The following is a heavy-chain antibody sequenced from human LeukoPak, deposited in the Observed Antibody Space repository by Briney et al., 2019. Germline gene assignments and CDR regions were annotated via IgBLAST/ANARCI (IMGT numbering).Heavy chain of an antibody. CDR2: INSDRIST. CDR1: GFTFNNYL. Sequence: GGSLRLSCAASGFTFNNYLMPWVRQGPGTGLAWVSRINSDRISTSYADSVKGRFTISSDNAKKTLYLQMNSLRADDTAVYYCAGQYFGFDYWGQGTLVTVSS. CDR3: AGQYFGFDY. J-gene: IGHJ4*02. D-gene: IGHD2/OR15-2a*01. V-gene: IGHV3-74*01.